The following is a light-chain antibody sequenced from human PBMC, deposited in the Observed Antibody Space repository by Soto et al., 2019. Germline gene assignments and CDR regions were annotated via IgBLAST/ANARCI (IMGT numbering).Light chain of an antibody. Sequence: QSALTQPASVSGSPGQSITISCTGTSSDVGGYNYVSWHQLHPGKAPKLMVYEVSNRPSGVSNRFSGSKSGNTASLTISGLQAEDEADYYCSSYTRSSTYVFGTVTKVTVL. CDR3: SSYTRSSTYV. CDR2: EVS. J-gene: IGLJ1*01. V-gene: IGLV2-14*01. CDR1: SSDVGGYNY.